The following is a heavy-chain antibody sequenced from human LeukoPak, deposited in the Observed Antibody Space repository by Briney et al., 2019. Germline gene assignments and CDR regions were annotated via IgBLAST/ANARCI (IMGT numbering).Heavy chain of an antibody. CDR2: IWYDGSNK. Sequence: PGRSLRHSCAACGFTFSSYGMHWVRQAPGKGLEWVAVIWYDGSNKYYADSVKGRLTISRDNSKNTLYLQMNSLRAEDTAVYYCAKGQLWFGEARVDYWGQGTLVTVSS. D-gene: IGHD3-10*01. J-gene: IGHJ4*02. V-gene: IGHV3-33*06. CDR1: GFTFSSYG. CDR3: AKGQLWFGEARVDY.